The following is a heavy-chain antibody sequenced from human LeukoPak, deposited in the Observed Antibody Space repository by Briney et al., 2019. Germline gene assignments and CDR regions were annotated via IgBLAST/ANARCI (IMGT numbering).Heavy chain of an antibody. D-gene: IGHD3-22*01. Sequence: ASVKVSCKASGYTLTGYYMHWVRQAPGQGLEWMGWINPNSGGTSYAQKFQARVTMTRDTSISTAYMELSSLRSDDTAVYYCARVYYYDSSGYYYFDYWGQGTLVTVSS. V-gene: IGHV1-2*02. CDR2: INPNSGGT. CDR3: ARVYYYDSSGYYYFDY. J-gene: IGHJ4*02. CDR1: GYTLTGYY.